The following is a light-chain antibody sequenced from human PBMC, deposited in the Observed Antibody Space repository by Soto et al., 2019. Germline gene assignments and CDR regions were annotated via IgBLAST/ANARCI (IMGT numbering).Light chain of an antibody. CDR1: SSDVGSYNL. J-gene: IGLJ2*01. CDR3: CSYAGSLV. V-gene: IGLV2-23*01. CDR2: EGS. Sequence: QSALTQPASVSGSPGQSITISCTGTSSDVGSYNLVSWYQQHPGKAPKLMIYEGSKRPSGVSNRFSGSKSGNTASLTISGLQAEDEADYYCCSYAGSLVFGGGPKLTVL.